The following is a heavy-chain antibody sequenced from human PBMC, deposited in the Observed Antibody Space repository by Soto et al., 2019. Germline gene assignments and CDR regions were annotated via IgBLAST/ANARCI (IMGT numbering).Heavy chain of an antibody. CDR1: GGSISSYY. CDR3: ARHNSDNCNPDYYYMDV. J-gene: IGHJ6*03. V-gene: IGHV4-59*08. Sequence: SETLSVTCTFYGGSISSYYWSWSLQPPGKGLEWIGYIYYSGSTNYNPSLKSRVTISVDTSKNQFSLKLSSVTAADTAVYYCARHNSDNCNPDYYYMDVWGKGTTVNAP. D-gene: IGHD1-20*01. CDR2: IYYSGST.